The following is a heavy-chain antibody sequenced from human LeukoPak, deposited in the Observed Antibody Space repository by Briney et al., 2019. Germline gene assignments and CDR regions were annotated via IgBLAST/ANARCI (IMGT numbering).Heavy chain of an antibody. J-gene: IGHJ4*02. Sequence: GGSLRLSCAASGFTFSDYYMSWIRQAPGKGLEWVSYISSSGSTIYYADSVKGRFTISRDNAKNSLYLQMNSLRAEDTAVYYCARGTYYYDSSGFGFDYWGQGTLVTVSS. CDR3: ARGTYYYDSSGFGFDY. V-gene: IGHV3-11*01. D-gene: IGHD3-22*01. CDR1: GFTFSDYY. CDR2: ISSSGSTI.